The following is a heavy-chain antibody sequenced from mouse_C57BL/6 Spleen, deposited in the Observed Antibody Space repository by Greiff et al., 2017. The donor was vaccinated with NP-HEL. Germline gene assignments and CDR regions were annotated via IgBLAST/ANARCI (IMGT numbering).Heavy chain of an antibody. D-gene: IGHD2-5*01. CDR1: GYAFSSYW. J-gene: IGHJ1*03. Sequence: QVQLQQSGAELVKPGASVKISCKASGYAFSSYWMNWVKQRPGKGLEWIGQIYPGDGDTNYNGKFKGKATLTADKSSSTAYMQLSSLTSEDSAVYFCARSRSNLWYFDVWGTGTTVTVSS. V-gene: IGHV1-80*01. CDR3: ARSRSNLWYFDV. CDR2: IYPGDGDT.